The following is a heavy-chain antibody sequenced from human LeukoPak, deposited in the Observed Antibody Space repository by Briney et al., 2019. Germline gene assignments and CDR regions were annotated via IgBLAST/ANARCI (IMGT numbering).Heavy chain of an antibody. J-gene: IGHJ6*03. D-gene: IGHD7-27*01. CDR3: ARHQTGGHSYMDV. CDR1: GYTFTNYY. CDR2: INPSGGGI. Sequence: ASVKVSCKASGYTFTNYYMHWVRQAPGQGLEWMGVINPSGGGINYAQKFQGRVSMTRDTSTSTVYMELSSLKSEDTAVYYCARHQTGGHSYMDVWGKGTTVTVSS. V-gene: IGHV1-46*01.